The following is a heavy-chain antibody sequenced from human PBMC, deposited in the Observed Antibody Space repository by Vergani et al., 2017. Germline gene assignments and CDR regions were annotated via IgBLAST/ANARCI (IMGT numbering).Heavy chain of an antibody. CDR3: AKSRDPNCKGGNCYSYFCGLDL. CDR1: GFTFSSYV. CDR2: ISGSGGNT. Sequence: EVQLLESGGNLIQPGGSLRLSCGASGFTFSSYVMTWVRLAPGQGLQWVSAISGSGGNTFYTDSVKGRLTSSRDNSKDTLYLQMNSLRVEDTAIYYCAKSRDPNCKGGNCYSYFCGLDLWGQGTTVTVSS. V-gene: IGHV3-23*01. D-gene: IGHD2-21*01. J-gene: IGHJ6*02.